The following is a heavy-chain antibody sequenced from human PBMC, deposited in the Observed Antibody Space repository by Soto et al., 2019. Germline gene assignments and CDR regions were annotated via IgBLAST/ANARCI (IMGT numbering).Heavy chain of an antibody. Sequence: PSETLSLTCTVSGGSISSSSYYWGWIRQPPGKGLEWIGSIYYSGSTYYNPSLKSRVTISVDTSKNQFSLKLSSVTAADTAVYYCASVAGANNYYYYYGMDVWGQGTTVTVS. CDR1: GGSISSSSYY. J-gene: IGHJ6*02. V-gene: IGHV4-39*01. D-gene: IGHD6-19*01. CDR2: IYYSGST. CDR3: ASVAGANNYYYYYGMDV.